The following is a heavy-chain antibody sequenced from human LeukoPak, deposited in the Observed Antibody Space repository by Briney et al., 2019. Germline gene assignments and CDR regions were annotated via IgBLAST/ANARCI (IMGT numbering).Heavy chain of an antibody. J-gene: IGHJ4*02. CDR3: ARARGYYPDY. V-gene: IGHV4-39*07. CDR1: GGSISSHY. CDR2: IYYSGTT. Sequence: SETLSLTCTVSGGSISSHYWGWIRQPPGKGLEWIGSIYYSGTTSYNPSLTSRVTMSVDTSKSQFSLKLTSVAAADTAVYYCARARGYYPDYWGQGTLVTVSS.